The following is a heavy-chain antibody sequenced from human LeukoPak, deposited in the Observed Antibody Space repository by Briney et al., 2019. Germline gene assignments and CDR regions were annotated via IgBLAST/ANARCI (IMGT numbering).Heavy chain of an antibody. J-gene: IGHJ4*02. CDR3: ARRRKHHYQIDY. D-gene: IGHD1-14*01. CDR2: VNPSGGST. V-gene: IGHV1-46*01. CDR1: GYTFTSCS. Sequence: ASVKLSCKASGYTFTSCSLHWVRQAPGQGLEWMGMVNPSGGSTSYAQKFQGRVTMTRDTSTTTVYMELSSLRSDDTAVFYCARRRKHHYQIDYWGQGTLVTVSS.